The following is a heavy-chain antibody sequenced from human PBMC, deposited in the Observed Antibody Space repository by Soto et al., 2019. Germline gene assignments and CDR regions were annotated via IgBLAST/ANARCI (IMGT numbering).Heavy chain of an antibody. Sequence: QVQLVQSGAEVKKPGASVKVSCKASGYTFTSYGISWVRQAPGQGLEWMGWISAYNGNTNYAQKLQGRVTMTTDTSTSTAYMELMSLRSDDTAVYYCAREVTYYDILTGRNWFDPWGQGTLVTVSS. CDR2: ISAYNGNT. CDR3: AREVTYYDILTGRNWFDP. J-gene: IGHJ5*02. CDR1: GYTFTSYG. D-gene: IGHD3-9*01. V-gene: IGHV1-18*01.